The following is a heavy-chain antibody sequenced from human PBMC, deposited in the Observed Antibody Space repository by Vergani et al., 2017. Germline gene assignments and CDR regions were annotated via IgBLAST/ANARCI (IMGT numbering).Heavy chain of an antibody. D-gene: IGHD6-13*01. CDR1: GGTFSSYA. CDR2: IIPIFGTA. CDR3: ARGEREVAAAGTTIFDY. V-gene: IGHV1-69*01. J-gene: IGHJ4*02. Sequence: QVQLVQSGAEVKNPGSSVPVSCKASGGTFSSYAISWVRQAPGQGLEWMGGIIPIFGTANYAQKFQGRVTITADESTSTAYMELSSLRSEDTAVYYCARGEREVAAAGTTIFDYWGQGTLVTGSS.